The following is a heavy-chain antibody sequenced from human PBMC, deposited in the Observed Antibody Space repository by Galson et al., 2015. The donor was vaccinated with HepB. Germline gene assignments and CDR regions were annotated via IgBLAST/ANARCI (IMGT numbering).Heavy chain of an antibody. CDR1: GFTLSSNW. V-gene: IGHV3-7*01. J-gene: IGHJ4*02. CDR3: ARARQVDY. Sequence: SLRLSCAASGFTLSSNWTTWVRQGPGKGLEWVANIKGDGSESNYEDSVKGRFTISRDNAKNSLYLQMNSLRAEDTAVYYCARARQVDYWGQGTLVTVSS. CDR2: IKGDGSES.